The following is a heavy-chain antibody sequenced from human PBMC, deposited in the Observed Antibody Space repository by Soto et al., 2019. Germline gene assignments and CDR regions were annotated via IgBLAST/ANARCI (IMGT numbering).Heavy chain of an antibody. V-gene: IGHV3-30*03. CDR1: GFTFSSYG. Sequence: SLMLSFAASGFTFSSYGMHWVRQAPGKGLEWVAVISYDGSNKYYADSVKGRFTISRENAKNSLYLQMNSLRAGDTAVYYCARSLGYCSGGSCYSHYYYYGMDVWGQGTTVTVSS. CDR2: ISYDGSNK. CDR3: ARSLGYCSGGSCYSHYYYYGMDV. D-gene: IGHD2-15*01. J-gene: IGHJ6*02.